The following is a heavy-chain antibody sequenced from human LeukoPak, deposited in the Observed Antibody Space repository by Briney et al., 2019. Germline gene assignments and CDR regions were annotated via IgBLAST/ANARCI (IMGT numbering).Heavy chain of an antibody. J-gene: IGHJ4*02. CDR3: ARGLVLGGDCYYDY. Sequence: PEGSLRLSCAASGFTFSSYWMSWVRQAPGKGLEWVANIKQDGSEKYYVDSVKGRFTISRDNAKNSLYLQMNSLRAEDTAVYYCARGLVLGGDCYYDYWGQGTLVTVSS. CDR2: IKQDGSEK. CDR1: GFTFSSYW. V-gene: IGHV3-7*01. D-gene: IGHD2-21*02.